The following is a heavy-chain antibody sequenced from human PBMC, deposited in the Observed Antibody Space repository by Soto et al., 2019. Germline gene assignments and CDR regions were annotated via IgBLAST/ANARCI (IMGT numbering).Heavy chain of an antibody. V-gene: IGHV1-69*12. CDR1: GGTFSSYA. Sequence: QVQLVQSGAEVKKPGSSVKVSCKASGGTFSSYAISWVRQAPGQGLEWMGGIIPIFGTANYAQKFQGRVTITADESPSTAYLELRSLRSEDTAVYYCARVVSVVRSILDWSFDLWGRGTLVTVSS. J-gene: IGHJ2*01. CDR2: IIPIFGTA. CDR3: ARVVSVVRSILDWSFDL. D-gene: IGHD2-15*01.